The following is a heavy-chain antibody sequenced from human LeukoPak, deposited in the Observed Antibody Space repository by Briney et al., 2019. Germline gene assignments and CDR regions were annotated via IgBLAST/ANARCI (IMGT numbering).Heavy chain of an antibody. J-gene: IGHJ4*02. CDR1: GGSISSYY. Sequence: SETLSLTWTVSGGSISSYYRGWIRQPPGKGLEWIGYIYYSGSTNYNPSLKSRVTISVDTSKNQFSLKLSSVTAADTAVYYCARHSMGSLHDNLGQGTMVTVSS. CDR3: ARHSMGSLHDN. D-gene: IGHD2/OR15-2a*01. V-gene: IGHV4-59*08. CDR2: IYYSGST.